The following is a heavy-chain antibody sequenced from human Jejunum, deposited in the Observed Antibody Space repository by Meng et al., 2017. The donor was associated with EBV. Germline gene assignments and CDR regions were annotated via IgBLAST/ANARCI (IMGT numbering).Heavy chain of an antibody. CDR1: CESSSDTF. Sequence: QAPLKHLGAGLLKPSETLSLSCAVSCESSSDTFGSWIRQPPGKGLEWIGDINQSGSTTHNPYLESRVTLSVDTSKNQFSLRLNSVTAADTAIYYCARVVNWDYGDYGAFDYWGQGALVTVSS. J-gene: IGHJ4*02. V-gene: IGHV4-34*01. CDR2: INQSGST. CDR3: ARVVNWDYGDYGAFDY. D-gene: IGHD4-17*01.